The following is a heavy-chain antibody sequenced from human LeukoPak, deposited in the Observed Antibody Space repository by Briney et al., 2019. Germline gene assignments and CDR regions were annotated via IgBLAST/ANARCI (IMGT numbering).Heavy chain of an antibody. CDR1: GFTFSSYS. CDR2: ISSSSSYI. CDR3: ARARPPLWFGELFYDY. Sequence: GGSLRLSCAASGFTFSSYSMNWVRQAPGKGLEWVSSISSSSSYIYYADSVKGRFTISRDNAKNSLYLQMNSLRAEDTAVYYCARARPPLWFGELFYDYWGQGTLVTVSS. D-gene: IGHD3-10*01. J-gene: IGHJ4*02. V-gene: IGHV3-21*01.